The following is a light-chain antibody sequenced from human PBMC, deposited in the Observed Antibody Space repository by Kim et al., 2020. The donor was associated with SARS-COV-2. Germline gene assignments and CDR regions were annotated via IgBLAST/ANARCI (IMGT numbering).Light chain of an antibody. V-gene: IGLV3-19*01. CDR3: STRDSSANLPEM. J-gene: IGLJ3*02. Sequence: GQTVRIRCQGDILRSYYATWYQKKPGQAPVLVMFGKNNRPSGIPDRFSGSSSGSTASLTITGAQAEDEADYDCSTRDSSANLPEMFGGGTMLTVL. CDR1: ILRSYY. CDR2: GKN.